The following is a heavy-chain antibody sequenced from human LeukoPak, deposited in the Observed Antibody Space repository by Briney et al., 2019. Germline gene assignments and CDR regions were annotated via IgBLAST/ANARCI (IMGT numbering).Heavy chain of an antibody. V-gene: IGHV3-30*02. CDR1: GFTFSSYG. CDR2: IRYDGSKK. D-gene: IGHD2-2*01. J-gene: IGHJ6*03. Sequence: GGSLRLSCAASGFTFSSYGMHWVRQAPGKGLEWVAFIRYDGSKKYYADSVKGRFTISRDNAKNSLYLQMNSLRAEDTAVYYCARVQRKYQLPRLNDYDYMDVWGKGTTVAISS. CDR3: ARVQRKYQLPRLNDYDYMDV.